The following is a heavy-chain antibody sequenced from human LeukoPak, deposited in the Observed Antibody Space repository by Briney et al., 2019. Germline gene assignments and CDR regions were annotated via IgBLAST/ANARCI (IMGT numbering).Heavy chain of an antibody. CDR1: GGSISSSSYY. J-gene: IGHJ4*02. D-gene: IGHD1-26*01. V-gene: IGHV4-39*01. Sequence: SETLSLTCTVSGGSISSSSYYWGWIRQPPGTGLEWIGSIYHSGTTYHNPSLRSRVTISVDTSENQFSLRLTSVTAADTAVYYCARRIRGFYFDYWGQGTLVAVSS. CDR2: IYHSGTT. CDR3: ARRIRGFYFDY.